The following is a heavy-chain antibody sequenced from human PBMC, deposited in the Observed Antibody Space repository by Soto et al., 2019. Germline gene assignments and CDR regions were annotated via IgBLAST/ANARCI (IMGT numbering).Heavy chain of an antibody. CDR3: AKEVVGATRGFDY. D-gene: IGHD1-26*01. Sequence: EVQLVESGGGLVQPGRSLRLSCAASGFTFDDYAMHWVRQAPGKGLEWVSGISWNSGSIGYADSVKGRFTISRDNAKNSLYLQMNSLRAEDTALYYCAKEVVGATRGFDYWGHGTLVTVSS. J-gene: IGHJ4*01. CDR2: ISWNSGSI. CDR1: GFTFDDYA. V-gene: IGHV3-9*01.